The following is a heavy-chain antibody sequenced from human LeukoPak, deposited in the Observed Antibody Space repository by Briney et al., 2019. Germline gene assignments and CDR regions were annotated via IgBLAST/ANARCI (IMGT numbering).Heavy chain of an antibody. CDR3: ARAVGPFDY. J-gene: IGHJ4*02. CDR2: ISTSGSTI. CDR1: GFTFSNYE. V-gene: IGHV3-48*03. D-gene: IGHD3-16*01. Sequence: GGSLRLSCAASGFTFSNYEMNWVRQAPGKGLEWVSYISTSGSTIYYADSVKGRFTISRDNAKNSLYLQMNSLRAEDTAVYYCARAVGPFDYWGQGTLVTVSS.